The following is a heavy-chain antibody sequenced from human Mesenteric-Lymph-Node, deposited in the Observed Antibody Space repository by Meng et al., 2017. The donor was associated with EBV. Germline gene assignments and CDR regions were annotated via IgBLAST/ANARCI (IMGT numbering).Heavy chain of an antibody. CDR3: ARDFHHDYYGSGNYPN. CDR1: GDSISSSSFY. V-gene: IGHV4-39*07. J-gene: IGHJ4*02. CDR2: IYYSGST. Sequence: QVQLQESGPGLVKPSETPSLSCPVSGDSISSSSFYCGWVRQPPGKGLEWIGSIYYSGSTYYNPSLKSRVTISVDTSKNQFSLKLTSVTAADTAVYYCARDFHHDYYGSGNYPNWGQGPLVTVSS. D-gene: IGHD3-10*01.